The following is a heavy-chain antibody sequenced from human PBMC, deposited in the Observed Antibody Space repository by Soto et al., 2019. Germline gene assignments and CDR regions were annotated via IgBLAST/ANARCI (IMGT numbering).Heavy chain of an antibody. V-gene: IGHV3-21*01. CDR3: ARAPLLSSRHVNSLYYYGMDV. D-gene: IGHD3-16*02. J-gene: IGHJ6*02. CDR1: GFAFNSHS. Sequence: EVQLAESGGGLVKPGGSLRLSCAASGFAFNSHSMTWVRQAPGKGLEWVSSISISSGYIYYADSVRGRFTISRDNSKNSLSLEMNSLRVDDTAVYFCARAPLLSSRHVNSLYYYGMDVWGPGTTVTVAS. CDR2: ISISSGYI.